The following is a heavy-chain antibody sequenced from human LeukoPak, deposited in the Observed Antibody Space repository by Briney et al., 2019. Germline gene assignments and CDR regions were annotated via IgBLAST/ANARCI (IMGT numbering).Heavy chain of an antibody. J-gene: IGHJ4*02. CDR3: ARDRKDYYDSSGYWGPDDY. Sequence: PGGSLRLSCAASGFTFRSYWMSWVRQAPGKGLEWVANIKQDGSEKYYVDSVKGRFPIHRHNAKNSLYLQMNSLRAEDTAVYYCARDRKDYYDSSGYWGPDDYWGQGTLVTVSS. V-gene: IGHV3-7*01. CDR1: GFTFRSYW. D-gene: IGHD3-22*01. CDR2: IKQDGSEK.